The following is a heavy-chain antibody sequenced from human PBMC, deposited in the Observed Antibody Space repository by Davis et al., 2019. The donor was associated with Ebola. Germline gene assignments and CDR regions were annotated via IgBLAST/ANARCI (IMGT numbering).Heavy chain of an antibody. D-gene: IGHD3-22*01. CDR3: ARDLRYDSSGSDYYFYMDV. J-gene: IGHJ6*03. CDR1: GGSISRGGSY. Sequence: PSETLSLTCTVSGGSISRGGSYWSWVRQVPGKGLEWIGYIYYSGSPSYKPSLKSRVTISLDTSKNQFSLNLRSVTAADTAVYYCARDLRYDSSGSDYYFYMDVWGKGTTVTVSS. CDR2: IYYSGSP. V-gene: IGHV4-31*03.